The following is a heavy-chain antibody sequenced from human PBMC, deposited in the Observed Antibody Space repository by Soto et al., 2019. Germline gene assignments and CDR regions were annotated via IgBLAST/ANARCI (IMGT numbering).Heavy chain of an antibody. CDR2: ISSDGSNE. CDR3: ARDAYLGSGSYAY. V-gene: IGHV3-30*03. CDR1: GFTFSTYG. D-gene: IGHD3-10*01. Sequence: QVQLVESGGGMVQPGRSLKLSCVASGFTFSTYGIHWVRQAPGKGLEWVAVISSDGSNEHYADSVKGRFTISRDDSKNTLYLQMNSLRAEDTAVYYCARDAYLGSGSYAYWGQGTLVTVSS. J-gene: IGHJ4*02.